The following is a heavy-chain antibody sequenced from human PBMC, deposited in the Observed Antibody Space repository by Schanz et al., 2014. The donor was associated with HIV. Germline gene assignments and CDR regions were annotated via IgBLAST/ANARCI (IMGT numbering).Heavy chain of an antibody. CDR3: AKDAGGAVDV. V-gene: IGHV3-30*18. Sequence: QVQLVESGGGVVQPGRSLRLSCAASGFTFSNYGMNWVRQAPGKGLEWVAVISYDGSNKYYGDSSKGRFTISRDNSKNTLYLQMNSLRPEDTAVYYCAKDAGGAVDVWGQGTTVTVSS. CDR2: ISYDGSNK. J-gene: IGHJ6*02. D-gene: IGHD3-16*01. CDR1: GFTFSNYG.